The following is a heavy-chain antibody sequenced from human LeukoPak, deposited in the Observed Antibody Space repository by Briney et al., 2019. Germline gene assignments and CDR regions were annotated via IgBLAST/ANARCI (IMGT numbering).Heavy chain of an antibody. CDR2: ISGSGGST. J-gene: IGHJ4*02. V-gene: IGHV3-23*01. Sequence: PGGSLRLSCAASGFTFSSYAMSWVRQAPGKGLEWVSAISGSGGSTYYADSVKGRSTISRDNSKNTLYLQMNSLRAEDTAVYYCAKRNGYSYDGQKTYYFDYWGQGTLVTVSS. CDR3: AKRNGYSYDGQKTYYFDY. D-gene: IGHD5-18*01. CDR1: GFTFSSYA.